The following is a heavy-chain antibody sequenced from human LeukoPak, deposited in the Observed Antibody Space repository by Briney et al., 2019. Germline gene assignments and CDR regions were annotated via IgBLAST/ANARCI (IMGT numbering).Heavy chain of an antibody. CDR2: INRSGRN. Sequence: SETLSLTCAVYGGSFSGYNWIWIRQPPGKGLEWLGEINRSGRNNYNPSLTSRVTISSDTSKNQFSLKLSSVTAADTAVYYCARGGGGRGLSWGRGTLVTVSS. CDR1: GGSFSGYN. CDR3: ARGGGGRGLS. J-gene: IGHJ5*02. V-gene: IGHV4-34*01. D-gene: IGHD3-16*01.